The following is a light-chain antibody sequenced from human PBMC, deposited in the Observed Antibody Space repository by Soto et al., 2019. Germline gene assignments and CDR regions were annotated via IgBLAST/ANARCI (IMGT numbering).Light chain of an antibody. J-gene: IGLJ2*01. CDR1: SSDVGGYNY. CDR2: EDS. Sequence: QSALTQPASVSGSPGQSITISCTGTSSDVGGYNYVSWYQQHPGKAPKLMIYEDSNRPSGVSNRFSGSKSGNTASLTISGLQAEDEADYYCSSYTRNSTLVFGGGTKVTVL. V-gene: IGLV2-14*01. CDR3: SSYTRNSTLV.